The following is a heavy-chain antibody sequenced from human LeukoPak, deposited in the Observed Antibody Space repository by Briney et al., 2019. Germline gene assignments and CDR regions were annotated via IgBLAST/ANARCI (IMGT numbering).Heavy chain of an antibody. CDR3: ASYSYYYDSSGYFDY. CDR2: INHSGST. J-gene: IGHJ4*02. Sequence: SETLSLTCAVYGWSFSGYYWSWIRQPPGKGLEWIGEINHSGSTNYNPSLKSRVTISVDTSKNQFSLKLSSVTAADTAVYYCASYSYYYDSSGYFDYWGQGTLVTVSS. D-gene: IGHD3-22*01. V-gene: IGHV4-34*01. CDR1: GWSFSGYY.